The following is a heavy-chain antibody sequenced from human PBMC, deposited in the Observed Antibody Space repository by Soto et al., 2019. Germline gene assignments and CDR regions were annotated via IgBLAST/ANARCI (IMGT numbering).Heavy chain of an antibody. D-gene: IGHD2-8*01. CDR3: ARDLGHCSNGPCSAHLDF. CDR1: GYSFSDFY. CDR2: INPKSGGT. V-gene: IGHV1-2*02. J-gene: IGHJ4*02. Sequence: ASVKVSCKASGYSFSDFYIHWVRQAPGQGLEWMGYINPKSGGTDYVQKLQGRVTLTRDTSSSTVYMQLTNLKAEDTAVYYCARDLGHCSNGPCSAHLDFWGQGTLVTVSS.